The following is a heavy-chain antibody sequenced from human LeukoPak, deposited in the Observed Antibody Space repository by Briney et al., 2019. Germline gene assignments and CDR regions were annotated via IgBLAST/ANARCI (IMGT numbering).Heavy chain of an antibody. D-gene: IGHD7-27*01. CDR1: GFTFSSYG. V-gene: IGHV3-33*01. Sequence: PGRSLRLSCAASGFTFSSYGMHWVRQAPGKGLEWVAVIWFDGSNKYYADSVKGRFTISRDNSKNTLYLQMNSLRAEDTAVYYYARDRDWGCSYCSYWGQGTLVTVSS. CDR3: ARDRDWGCSYCSY. J-gene: IGHJ4*02. CDR2: IWFDGSNK.